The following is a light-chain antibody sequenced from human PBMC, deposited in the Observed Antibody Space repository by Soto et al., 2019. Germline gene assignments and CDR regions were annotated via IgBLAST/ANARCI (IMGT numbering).Light chain of an antibody. CDR1: QSVANNY. CDR3: QHYGSSPPHT. CDR2: GAS. V-gene: IGKV3-20*01. J-gene: IGKJ2*01. Sequence: EIVLTQSPGTLSLSPGEGATLSCRASQSVANNYLAWYQQKPGQAPRLLISGASNRATGVPDRFSRSGSGTNFTLPISRLESEDFAVYYCQHYGSSPPHTFGQGTKLEIK.